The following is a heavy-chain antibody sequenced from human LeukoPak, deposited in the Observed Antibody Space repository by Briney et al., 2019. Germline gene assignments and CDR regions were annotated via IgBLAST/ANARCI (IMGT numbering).Heavy chain of an antibody. D-gene: IGHD3-10*01. CDR1: GFTFSYYA. V-gene: IGHV3-33*01. CDR2: IWSDGSNK. CDR3: ARELFSSGSCPDG. J-gene: IGHJ4*02. Sequence: GRSLRLSCSASGFTFSYYAIHWVRQAPGKGLEWVALIWSDGSNKYYADSVKGRITISRDNSKNTVYLQMNSLRAEDTAVYYCARELFSSGSCPDGWGQGTLVTISS.